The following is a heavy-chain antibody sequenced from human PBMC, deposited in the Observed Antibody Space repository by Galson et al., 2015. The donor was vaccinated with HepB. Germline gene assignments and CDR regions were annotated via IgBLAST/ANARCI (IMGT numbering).Heavy chain of an antibody. CDR2: ITPSGDNT. Sequence: SLRLSCAASGFTFSYYAMAWVRQAPGKGLGWISAITPSGDNTYSADSMKGRFFITRDNSQSTLFLQMNSLRADDTAIYFCAKVFPEKTDGWYRQALYYFDSWGQGTRVTVSS. D-gene: IGHD6-19*01. CDR1: GFTFSYYA. CDR3: AKVFPEKTDGWYRQALYYFDS. V-gene: IGHV3-23*01. J-gene: IGHJ4*02.